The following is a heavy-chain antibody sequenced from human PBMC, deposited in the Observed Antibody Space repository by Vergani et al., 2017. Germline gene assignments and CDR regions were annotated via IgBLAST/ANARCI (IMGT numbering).Heavy chain of an antibody. V-gene: IGHV1-69*09. D-gene: IGHD2-15*01. CDR2: IIPILGIA. J-gene: IGHJ6*03. CDR1: GYTFTGYY. Sequence: QVQLVQSGAEVKKPGASVKVSCKASGYTFTGYYMHWVRQAPGQGLEWMGRIIPILGIANYAQKFQGRVTITADKSTSTAYMELSSLRSEDTAVYYCARGVGYCSGGSCYQHYYYYYYMDVWGKGTTVTVSS. CDR3: ARGVGYCSGGSCYQHYYYYYYMDV.